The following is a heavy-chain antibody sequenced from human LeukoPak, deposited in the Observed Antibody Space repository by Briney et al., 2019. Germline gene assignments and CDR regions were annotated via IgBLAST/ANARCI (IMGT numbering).Heavy chain of an antibody. CDR3: ARDFCNTGSCPIDF. V-gene: IGHV3-30*04. CDR1: GFTFSIYA. D-gene: IGHD2-15*01. CDR2: ISYDGGDK. Sequence: GGSLRLSCAASGFTFSIYAMHWVRQAPGKGLEWVAVISYDGGDKNYADSVKGRFTISRDNSKNMLYLQMNSLRVEDTALYPCARDFCNTGSCPIDFWGQGTLVTVSS. J-gene: IGHJ4*02.